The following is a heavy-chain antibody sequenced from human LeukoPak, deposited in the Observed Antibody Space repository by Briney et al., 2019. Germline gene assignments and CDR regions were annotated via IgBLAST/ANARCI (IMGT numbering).Heavy chain of an antibody. Sequence: GASVKVSCKASGYTFTNYGISWVRQAPGQGLEWMGWISAYNGNTNYAQKLQGRVTMTTDTSTSTAYMELRSLRSDDTAVYYCARHLNLGDIAPRGAFDIWGQGTMVTVSS. CDR1: GYTFTNYG. D-gene: IGHD3-9*01. CDR2: ISAYNGNT. J-gene: IGHJ3*02. V-gene: IGHV1-18*01. CDR3: ARHLNLGDIAPRGAFDI.